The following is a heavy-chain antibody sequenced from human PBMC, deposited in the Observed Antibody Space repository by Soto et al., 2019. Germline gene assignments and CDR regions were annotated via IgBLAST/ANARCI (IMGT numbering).Heavy chain of an antibody. D-gene: IGHD4-4*01. J-gene: IGHJ4*02. CDR3: AADRGVTTVFKP. Sequence: GASVKVSCKASGFTFTSSAMQCVRQARGQRLEWIGWIVVGSGNTNYAQKFQERVTITRDMSTSTAYMELSSLRSEDTAVYYCAADRGVTTVFKPWGQGTRVTVPS. CDR1: GFTFTSSA. CDR2: IVVGSGNT. V-gene: IGHV1-58*02.